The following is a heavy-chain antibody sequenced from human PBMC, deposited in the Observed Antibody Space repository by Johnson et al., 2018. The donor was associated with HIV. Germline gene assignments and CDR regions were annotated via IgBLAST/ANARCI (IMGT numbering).Heavy chain of an antibody. D-gene: IGHD1-1*01. CDR2: ISYDGSNK. V-gene: IGHV3-30*18. CDR1: GFTFSSYG. Sequence: QVQLVESGGGLVKPGGSLRLSCAASGFTFSSYGMHWVRQAPGKGLEWVAVISYDGSNKYYADSVKGRFTISRDNSKNTLFLQMNSLRPEDTAVYYCANRRGIGDGTTGSLDIWGQGTMVTVSS. CDR3: ANRRGIGDGTTGSLDI. J-gene: IGHJ3*02.